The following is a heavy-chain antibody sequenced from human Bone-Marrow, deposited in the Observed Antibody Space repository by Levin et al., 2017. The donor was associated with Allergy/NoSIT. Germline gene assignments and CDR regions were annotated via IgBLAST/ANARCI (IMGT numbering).Heavy chain of an antibody. CDR2: ISGTGRHI. V-gene: IGHV3-21*01. J-gene: IGHJ4*02. CDR3: AKDEGLFSRSFAFDC. Sequence: GGSLRLSCAASGFNFASYGMNWVRQAPGKGLEWVSSISGTGRHIYLADSLKGRFTISRANAKNSLSLQMNNLRVEATAVFYCAKDEGLFSRSFAFDCWGQGALVTVSS. D-gene: IGHD3/OR15-3a*01. CDR1: GFNFASYG.